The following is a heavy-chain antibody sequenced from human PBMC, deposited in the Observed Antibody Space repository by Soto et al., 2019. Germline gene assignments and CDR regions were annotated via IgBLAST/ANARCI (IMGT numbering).Heavy chain of an antibody. Sequence: HPGGSLRLSCAASGFTFSSYAMHWVRQAPGKGLEWVAVISYDGSNKYYADSVKGRFTISRDNSKDTLYLQMNSLRAEDTAVYYCARDNSQNYATPAARSWFHPWGQGTPVTVSS. CDR2: ISYDGSNK. J-gene: IGHJ5*02. V-gene: IGHV3-30-3*01. D-gene: IGHD2-15*01. CDR1: GFTFSSYA. CDR3: ARDNSQNYATPAARSWFHP.